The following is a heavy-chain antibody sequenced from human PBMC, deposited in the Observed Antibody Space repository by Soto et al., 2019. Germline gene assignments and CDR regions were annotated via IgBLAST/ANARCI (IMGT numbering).Heavy chain of an antibody. CDR3: ARGMTPPGAPAWYYFDS. D-gene: IGHD2-8*02. V-gene: IGHV4-61*05. J-gene: IGHJ4*02. Sequence: PSETLSLTCTVSGAPLPGGSHWGWIGHPPGKGLEWIGRFSLSGTTSYNPSLRSRVTMSADVSKNQFSLRLTSVTAADTALYYCARGMTPPGAPAWYYFDSWGQGTRVTVSS. CDR1: GAPLPGGSH. CDR2: FSLSGTT.